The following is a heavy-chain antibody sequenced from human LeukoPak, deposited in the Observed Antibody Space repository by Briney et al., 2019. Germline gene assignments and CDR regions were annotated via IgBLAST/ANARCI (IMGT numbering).Heavy chain of an antibody. J-gene: IGHJ6*03. CDR3: TRDLYGDSSAYYYYMDV. D-gene: IGHD4-17*01. CDR1: GFTFGDYA. CDR2: IRSKAYGGTT. Sequence: GGSLRLSCTASGFTFGDYAMSWFRQAPGKGLEWVGFIRSKAYGGTTEYAASVKGRFTISRDDSKSIAYLQMNSLKTEGTAVYYCTRDLYGDSSAYYYYMDVWGKGTRSPSP. V-gene: IGHV3-49*03.